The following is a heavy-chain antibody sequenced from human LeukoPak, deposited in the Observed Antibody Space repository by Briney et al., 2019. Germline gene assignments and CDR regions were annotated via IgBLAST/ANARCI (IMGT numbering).Heavy chain of an antibody. CDR1: GYTFTSYD. D-gene: IGHD3-16*02. CDR2: MNPNSGKT. J-gene: IGHJ5*02. V-gene: IGHV1-8*01. Sequence: ASMKVSCKASGYTFTSYDINWVRQATGQGLEWMGWMNPNSGKTGYAQKFQGRVTMTRNTSISTAYMELSSLRSEDTAVYYCARINYDYVWGSYRSPTSHNWFDPWGQGTLVTVSS. CDR3: ARINYDYVWGSYRSPTSHNWFDP.